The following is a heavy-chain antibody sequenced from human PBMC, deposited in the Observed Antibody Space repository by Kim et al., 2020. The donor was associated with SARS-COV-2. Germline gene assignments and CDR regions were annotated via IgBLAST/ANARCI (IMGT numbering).Heavy chain of an antibody. CDR2: ISGSGGST. D-gene: IGHD3-10*01. J-gene: IGHJ1*01. Sequence: GGSLRLSCAASGLTFSSYAMSWVRQAPGKGLEWVSAISGSGGSTYYADSVKGRFTISRDNSKNTLYLQMNSLRAEDMAVYYCAKDYYGSGIYYGGYFQHWGQGTLVTVSS. V-gene: IGHV3-23*01. CDR3: AKDYYGSGIYYGGYFQH. CDR1: GLTFSSYA.